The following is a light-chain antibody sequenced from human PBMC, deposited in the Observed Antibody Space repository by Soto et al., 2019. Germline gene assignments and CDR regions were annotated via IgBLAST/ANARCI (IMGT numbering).Light chain of an antibody. J-gene: IGKJ2*01. Sequence: EIVLAQFPDTLSLSPGERATLSCRASQSVRNSYLAWYQQRPGQAPRLLIYGADSRATGIADRFSGSGSDTGFPLTSSRKEPEDFAVYYCQQHVSSPRYTFGQGTKLE. CDR3: QQHVSSPRYT. CDR1: QSVRNSY. V-gene: IGKV3-20*01. CDR2: GAD.